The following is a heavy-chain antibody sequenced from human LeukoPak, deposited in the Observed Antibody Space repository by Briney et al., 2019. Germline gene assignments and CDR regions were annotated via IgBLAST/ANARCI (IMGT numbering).Heavy chain of an antibody. J-gene: IGHJ4*02. V-gene: IGHV4-4*02. Sequence: PSETLSLTCGVSGGSISNGNWWSWARQPPGKGLEWIGEIYRTGDANYNPSLKSRVTISVDKSKNQFSLSLKSVTAADTAVYYCVRCGSYCLDYWGQGTLVTVSS. CDR1: GGSISNGNW. CDR3: VRCGSYCLDY. D-gene: IGHD1-26*01. CDR2: IYRTGDA.